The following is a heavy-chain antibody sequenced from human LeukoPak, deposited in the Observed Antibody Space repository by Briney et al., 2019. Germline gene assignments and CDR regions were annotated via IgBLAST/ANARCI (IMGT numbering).Heavy chain of an antibody. Sequence: GGSLRLSCAASGFTFSSYAMHWVRQAPGKGLEWVAVISYDGSNKYYADSVKGRFTISRDNSKNTLYVQMHSLRPEDTAVYYCARDGYSYNDYGGIDYWGQGTLVTVSS. D-gene: IGHD5-12*01. CDR3: ARDGYSYNDYGGIDY. V-gene: IGHV3-30*04. CDR2: ISYDGSNK. CDR1: GFTFSSYA. J-gene: IGHJ4*02.